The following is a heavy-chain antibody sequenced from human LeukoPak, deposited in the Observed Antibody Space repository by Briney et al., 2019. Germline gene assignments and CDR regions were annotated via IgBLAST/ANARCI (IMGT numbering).Heavy chain of an antibody. V-gene: IGHV3-21*01. CDR2: ISSGSSYI. CDR1: GFTFSSYS. Sequence: GGSLRLSCAASGFTFSSYSMNWVRQAPGKGLGWVSSISSGSSYIYYADPVKGRFTISRDNAKKLLYLQMNSLRAEDTAVYYCAGPRGNWYIFDYWGQGTLVTVSS. D-gene: IGHD1-1*01. J-gene: IGHJ4*02. CDR3: AGPRGNWYIFDY.